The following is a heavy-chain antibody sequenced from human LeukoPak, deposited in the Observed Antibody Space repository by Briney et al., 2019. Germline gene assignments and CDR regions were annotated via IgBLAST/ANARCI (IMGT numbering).Heavy chain of an antibody. D-gene: IGHD6-19*01. V-gene: IGHV3-30*02. Sequence: PGGSLRLSFAASGFTFSSYGIHWVRQAPGRGLEWVAFIRYDGSNKYYADSVKGRFTISRDNSKNTLYLQMNSLRAEDSAVYYCARGGKRALAGTRSPQYFQHWGQGTLVTVSS. CDR1: GFTFSSYG. J-gene: IGHJ1*01. CDR2: IRYDGSNK. CDR3: ARGGKRALAGTRSPQYFQH.